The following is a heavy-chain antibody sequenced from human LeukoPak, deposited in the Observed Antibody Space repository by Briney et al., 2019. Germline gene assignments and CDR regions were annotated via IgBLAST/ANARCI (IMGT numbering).Heavy chain of an antibody. Sequence: SVKVSCKASGGTFSSYAISWVRQAPGQGLEWMGGIIPIFGTANYAQKFQGRVTITADESTSTAFMELSSLSSEDTAVYYCARDRGIAVSGADAFDIWGQGTMVTVSS. CDR1: GGTFSSYA. J-gene: IGHJ3*02. V-gene: IGHV1-69*13. D-gene: IGHD6-19*01. CDR3: ARDRGIAVSGADAFDI. CDR2: IIPIFGTA.